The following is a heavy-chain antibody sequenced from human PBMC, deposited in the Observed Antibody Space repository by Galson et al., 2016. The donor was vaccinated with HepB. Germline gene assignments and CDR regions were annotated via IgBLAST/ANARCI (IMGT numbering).Heavy chain of an antibody. V-gene: IGHV3-30-3*01. CDR3: ARGASSGNNRYFYYMDF. J-gene: IGHJ6*03. D-gene: IGHD4-23*01. CDR2: ISYDGGNE. CDR1: GFTFSSFG. Sequence: SLRLSCAASGFTFSSFGLHWVRQAPGKGLEWVALISYDGGNEYYADSVKGRFTISRDNYKNTLYLQMNSLRAEDTAVYYCARGASSGNNRYFYYMDFWGKGTTVTVSS.